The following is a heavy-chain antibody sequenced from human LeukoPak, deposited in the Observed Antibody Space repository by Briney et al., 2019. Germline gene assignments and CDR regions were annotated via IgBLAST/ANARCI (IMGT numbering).Heavy chain of an antibody. D-gene: IGHD1-26*01. Sequence: PGRSLRLSCAASGFTFSSYAMHWVRQAPGKGLEWVAVISYDGSNKYYADSVKGRFTISRDNSKNTLYLQMNSLRAEDTAVYYCAGGEELPDVFDIWGQGTMVTVSS. J-gene: IGHJ3*02. CDR1: GFTFSSYA. CDR2: ISYDGSNK. CDR3: AGGEELPDVFDI. V-gene: IGHV3-30*04.